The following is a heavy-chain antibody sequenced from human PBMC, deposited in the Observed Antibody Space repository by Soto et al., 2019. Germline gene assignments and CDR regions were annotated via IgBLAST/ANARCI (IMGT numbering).Heavy chain of an antibody. CDR1: GGTFNNYA. CDR3: ARGLRTGNYGMDV. CDR2: IIPMFETV. V-gene: IGHV1-69*13. J-gene: IGHJ6*02. Sequence: SVKVSCKASGGTFNNYAVSWARQAPGQGLEWMGGIIPMFETVNYAQRFQGRLTIAADESTSTAYMELTSLTSADTAVYFCARGLRTGNYGMDVWGRGTTVTVSS. D-gene: IGHD2-15*01.